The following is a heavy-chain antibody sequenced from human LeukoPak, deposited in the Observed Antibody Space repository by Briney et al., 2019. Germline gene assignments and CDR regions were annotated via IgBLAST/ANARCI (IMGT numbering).Heavy chain of an antibody. CDR1: GYTFTSYA. V-gene: IGHV1-3*01. D-gene: IGHD3-9*01. Sequence: ASVKVPCKASGYTFTSYAMHWVRQAPGQRLEWMGWINAGNGNTKYSQKFQGRVTITRGTSASTAYTELSSLRSEDTAVYYCARVSFDYDILTGYSPWGQGTLVTVSS. J-gene: IGHJ5*02. CDR2: INAGNGNT. CDR3: ARVSFDYDILTGYSP.